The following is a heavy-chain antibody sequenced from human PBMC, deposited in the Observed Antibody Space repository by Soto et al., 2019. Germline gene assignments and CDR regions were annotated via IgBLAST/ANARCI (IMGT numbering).Heavy chain of an antibody. CDR1: GGSFSGYY. CDR3: ARGRRNGGCHYYYCYGMDV. D-gene: IGHD4-17*01. J-gene: IGHJ6*02. CDR2: INHSGST. V-gene: IGHV4-34*01. Sequence: PSETLSLTCAVYGGSFSGYYWSWIRQRPGKGREGIGEINHSGSTNYNPSLKSRVTISVDTAKSEFSLKLSAVTAADTAVYYCARGRRNGGCHYYYCYGMDVWGQETSLNLSS.